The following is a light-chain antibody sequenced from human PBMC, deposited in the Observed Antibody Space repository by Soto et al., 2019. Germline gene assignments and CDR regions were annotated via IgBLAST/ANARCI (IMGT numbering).Light chain of an antibody. V-gene: IGKV1-5*03. Sequence: DIQMTQSPSTLSASVGDRVTITCRASQSISSWLAWYQQKPGKDPKLLIYKASSLESGVPSRFSGSGSGTEFTLTISSLQPDDFANYYCQQYNNYPWTFGQGTKVEIK. J-gene: IGKJ1*01. CDR2: KAS. CDR1: QSISSW. CDR3: QQYNNYPWT.